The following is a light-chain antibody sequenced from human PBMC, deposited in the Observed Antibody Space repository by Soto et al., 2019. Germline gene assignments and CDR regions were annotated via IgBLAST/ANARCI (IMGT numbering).Light chain of an antibody. V-gene: IGKV1-9*01. J-gene: IGKJ2*01. CDR2: AAS. CDR1: QYIASY. CDR3: QQLNVNLL. Sequence: IQLTQSPSSLSASIGDRVTITCRASQYIASYLAWYQQKPGNAPKLLIYAASTLHSGVPSRFSGSGSGTDFTLTIRSLQPEDFVTYYCQQLNVNLLFGQGTKLEIK.